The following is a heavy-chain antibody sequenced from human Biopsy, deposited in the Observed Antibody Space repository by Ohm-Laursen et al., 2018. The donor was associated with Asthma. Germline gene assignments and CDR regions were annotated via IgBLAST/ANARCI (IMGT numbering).Heavy chain of an antibody. D-gene: IGHD3-9*01. CDR1: GGTLNNYA. V-gene: IGHV1-3*01. J-gene: IGHJ3*02. Sequence: ASVKVSCKSSGGTLNNYAINWVRQAPGQGLEWMGWINAGNGNTKYSQKFQGRVTITRDTSASTAYMELSSLRSEDTAVYYCARAYYDFLTGQVIDAFAIWGQGTMVTVSS. CDR3: ARAYYDFLTGQVIDAFAI. CDR2: INAGNGNT.